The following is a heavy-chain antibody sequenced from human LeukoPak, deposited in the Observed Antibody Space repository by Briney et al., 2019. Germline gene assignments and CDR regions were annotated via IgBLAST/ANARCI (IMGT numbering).Heavy chain of an antibody. J-gene: IGHJ5*02. V-gene: IGHV4-38-2*02. CDR3: ARDGGYNWFDP. CDR2: IYHSGST. Sequence: SETLSLTCTVSGGSISSGYYWGWIRQPPGQGLEWIGSIYHSGSTYYNPSLKSRVTISVDTSKNQFSLKLSSVTAADTAVYYCARDGGYNWFDPWGQGTLVTVSS. D-gene: IGHD3-16*01. CDR1: GGSISSGYY.